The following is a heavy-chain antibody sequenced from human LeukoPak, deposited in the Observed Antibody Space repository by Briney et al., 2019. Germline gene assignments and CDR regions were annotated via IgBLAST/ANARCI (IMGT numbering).Heavy chain of an antibody. V-gene: IGHV1-2*02. J-gene: IGHJ6*03. D-gene: IGHD1-26*01. CDR2: INPNSGGT. Sequence: GASVEVSCKASGYTFTGYYMLRLRQDPGPPIEWMGWINPNSGGTNYAQKLHRKVTMTRDTSISTVYMELSRLRSDDTAVYYCAREQTWGYYMDVWGKGTTVTVSS. CDR1: GYTFTGYY. CDR3: AREQTWGYYMDV.